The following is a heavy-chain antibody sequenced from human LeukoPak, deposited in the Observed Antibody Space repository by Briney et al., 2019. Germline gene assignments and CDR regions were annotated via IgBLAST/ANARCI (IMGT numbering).Heavy chain of an antibody. CDR3: ARHVKSHYDSWSGFINYYYYGMDV. CDR1: GYSFTSYW. D-gene: IGHD3-3*01. CDR2: IDPSDSYT. V-gene: IGHV5-10-1*01. J-gene: IGHJ6*02. Sequence: GESLKISCKGSGYSFTSYWISWVRQMPGKGLEWMGRIDPSDSYTNYSPSFQGHVTISADKSISTAYLQWSSLKASDTAMYYCARHVKSHYDSWSGFINYYYYGMDVWGQGTTVTVSS.